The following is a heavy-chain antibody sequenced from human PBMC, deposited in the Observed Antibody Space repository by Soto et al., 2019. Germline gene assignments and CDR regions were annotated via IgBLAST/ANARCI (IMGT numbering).Heavy chain of an antibody. CDR3: ARTTHCDY. D-gene: IGHD1-1*01. CDR1: GGSISSSGYY. Sequence: SQTVSRNCTVSGGSISSSGYYWGWIRQPPGKGLEWIGSIYYSGSTCYNPSLKSRVTISVDTSKNQFSLKLSSVTAADTAVCYCARTTHCDYWGQGTLVTAPQ. J-gene: IGHJ4*02. CDR2: IYYSGST. V-gene: IGHV4-39*01.